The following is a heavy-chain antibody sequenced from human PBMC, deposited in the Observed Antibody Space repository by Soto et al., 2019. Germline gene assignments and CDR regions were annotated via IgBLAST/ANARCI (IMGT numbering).Heavy chain of an antibody. J-gene: IGHJ4*02. CDR1: GDSISSDKW. CDR2: IYHSGST. V-gene: IGHV4-4*02. D-gene: IGHD6-13*01. Sequence: QVQLQESGPGLVKPSGTLSLTCAVSGDSISSDKWWSWVRQPPGKGLEWIGEIYHSGSTNYNPSLKSRVIISVYTSMNQFSLKLSSVTDADTAVYYCARGERQQQRDYWGQGTLVTVSS. CDR3: ARGERQQQRDY.